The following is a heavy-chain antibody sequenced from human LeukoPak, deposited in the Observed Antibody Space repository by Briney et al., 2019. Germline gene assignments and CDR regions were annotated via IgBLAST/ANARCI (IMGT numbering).Heavy chain of an antibody. J-gene: IGHJ4*02. CDR2: ISSSSSYI. Sequence: GGSLRLSCAASGFTFSSYSMNLVRQAPGKGLEWVSSISSSSSYIYYADSVKGRFTISRDNAKNSLYLQMNSLRAEDTAVYYCARDLRTYSSGYDHWGQGTLVTVSS. CDR1: GFTFSSYS. CDR3: ARDLRTYSSGYDH. D-gene: IGHD6-19*01. V-gene: IGHV3-21*01.